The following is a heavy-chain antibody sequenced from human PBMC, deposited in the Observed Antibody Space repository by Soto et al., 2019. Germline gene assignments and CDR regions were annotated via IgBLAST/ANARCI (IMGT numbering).Heavy chain of an antibody. CDR2: IYYSGST. CDR3: ARVTIGSSGMDV. D-gene: IGHD2-21*02. CDR1: GGSISSSSYY. J-gene: IGHJ6*02. Sequence: SETLSLTCTVSGGSISSSSYYWGWIRQPPGKGLEWIGSIYYSGSTYYNPSLKSRVTISVDTSKNQFSLKLSSVTAADAAVYYCARVTIGSSGMDVWGQGTTVTVSS. V-gene: IGHV4-39*01.